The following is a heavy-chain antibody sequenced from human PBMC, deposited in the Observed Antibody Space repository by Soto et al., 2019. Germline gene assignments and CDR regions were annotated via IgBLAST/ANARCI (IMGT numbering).Heavy chain of an antibody. D-gene: IGHD2-2*01. Sequence: QVQLQESGPGLVKPSQTLSLTCTVSGGSIDSDGSYWSWIRQSPGEGLEWLGYIYYSGTTYYNPSLKSRVSISLDTSKNHFSLKLSSVTAADTAIYYCARGPCFSSSCSYLDLLGRGTLVTVSS. CDR3: ARGPCFSSSCSYLDL. V-gene: IGHV4-31*03. J-gene: IGHJ2*01. CDR1: GGSIDSDGSY. CDR2: IYYSGTT.